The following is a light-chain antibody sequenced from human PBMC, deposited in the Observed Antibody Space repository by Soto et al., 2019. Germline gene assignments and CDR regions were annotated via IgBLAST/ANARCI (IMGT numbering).Light chain of an antibody. V-gene: IGLV2-14*01. J-gene: IGLJ3*02. Sequence: QSALTQPASVSGSPGQSITISCTGTSSDIGAYNFVSWFQHHPGKAPKLMIYEVTNRPSGVSDRFSGSQSDNTASLTISGLQAEDEAEYYCTSFTTSNTWVFGGGTKVTVL. CDR3: TSFTTSNTWV. CDR1: SSDIGAYNF. CDR2: EVT.